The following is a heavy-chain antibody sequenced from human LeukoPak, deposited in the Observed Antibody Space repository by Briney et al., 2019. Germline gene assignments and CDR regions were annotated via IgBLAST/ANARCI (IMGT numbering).Heavy chain of an antibody. J-gene: IGHJ3*02. CDR2: INHSGGT. Sequence: SETLSLTCAVYGGSFSGYYWSWIRQPPGKGLEWIGEINHSGGTNYNPSLKSRVTISVDTSKNQFSLKLSSVTAADTAVYYCARDDLTYYYDSSGYSDAFDIWGQGTMVTVSS. CDR1: GGSFSGYY. V-gene: IGHV4-34*01. CDR3: ARDDLTYYYDSSGYSDAFDI. D-gene: IGHD3-22*01.